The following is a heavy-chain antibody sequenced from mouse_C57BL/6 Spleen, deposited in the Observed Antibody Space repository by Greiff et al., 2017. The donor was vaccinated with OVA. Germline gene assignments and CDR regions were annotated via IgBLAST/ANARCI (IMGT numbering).Heavy chain of an antibody. CDR1: GFTFSDYG. CDR3: ARDDYGSSSYYFDY. CDR2: ISSGSSTI. V-gene: IGHV5-17*01. Sequence: EVHLVESGGGLVKPGGSLKLSCAASGFTFSDYGMHWVRQAPEKGLEWVAYISSGSSTIYYADTVKGRFTISRDNAKNTLFLQMTSLRSEDTAMYYCARDDYGSSSYYFDYWGQGTTLTVSS. J-gene: IGHJ2*01. D-gene: IGHD1-1*01.